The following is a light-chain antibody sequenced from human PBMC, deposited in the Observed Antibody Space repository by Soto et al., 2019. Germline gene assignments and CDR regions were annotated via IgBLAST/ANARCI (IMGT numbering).Light chain of an antibody. CDR2: EVS. CDR3: SLYTSSSTLV. V-gene: IGLV2-18*01. CDR1: SSDVGSYNR. J-gene: IGLJ2*01. Sequence: QSALTQPPSVSGSPGQSVTISCTGTSSDVGSYNRVSWYQQPPGTAPKLMIYEVSTRPSGVPDRFSGSKSGNTASLPISGLQAEDEADYYCSLYTSSSTLVFGGGTKLTVL.